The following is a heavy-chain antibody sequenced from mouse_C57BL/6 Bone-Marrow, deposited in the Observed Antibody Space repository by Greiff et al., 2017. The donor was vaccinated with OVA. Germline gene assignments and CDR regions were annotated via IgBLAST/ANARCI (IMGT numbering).Heavy chain of an antibody. CDR1: GYTFTSYW. D-gene: IGHD1-2*01. CDR2: IYPGSGST. J-gene: IGHJ1*03. Sequence: VQLQQPGAELVKPGASVKMSCKASGYTFTSYWITWVKQRPGQGLEWIGDIYPGSGSTNYNEKFKSKATLTVDTSSSTAYMQLSSLTSEDDAVYYCASRDYGPWYFDVWGTGTTVTVSS. V-gene: IGHV1-55*01. CDR3: ASRDYGPWYFDV.